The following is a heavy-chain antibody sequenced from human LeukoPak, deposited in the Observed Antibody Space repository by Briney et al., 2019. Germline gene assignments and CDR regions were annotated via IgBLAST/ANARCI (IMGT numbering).Heavy chain of an antibody. V-gene: IGHV3-64*02. CDR3: ARARAGGVSYYGSGLDY. Sequence: QAGGSLRLSCAASGFTFSSHAMHWVRQAPGKGLEYVSAISSNGYATYYADSVKGRFTISRDNSKNMLHLQMGSLRAEDMAVYYCARARAGGVSYYGSGLDYWGQGTLVTVSS. J-gene: IGHJ4*02. CDR1: GFTFSSHA. CDR2: ISSNGYAT. D-gene: IGHD3-10*01.